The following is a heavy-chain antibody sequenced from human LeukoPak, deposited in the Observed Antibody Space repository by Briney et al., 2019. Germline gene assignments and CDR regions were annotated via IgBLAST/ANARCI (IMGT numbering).Heavy chain of an antibody. CDR1: GDTFSSYS. Sequence: SVKVSCKASGDTFSSYSIRWVRQAPGQGLEWMGGIIPNCGTANYAQKLQGRVTITTDASTSTAYMALSSLISDHTAVFFCARERGGSSWYNWFAAWGQGTPVTAPS. D-gene: IGHD6-13*01. CDR2: IIPNCGTA. V-gene: IGHV1-69*05. CDR3: ARERGGSSWYNWFAA. J-gene: IGHJ5*02.